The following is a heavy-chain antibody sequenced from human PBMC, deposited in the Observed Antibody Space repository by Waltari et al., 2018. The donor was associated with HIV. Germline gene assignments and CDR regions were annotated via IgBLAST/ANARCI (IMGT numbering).Heavy chain of an antibody. CDR3: ARTYYYDSPREFDY. D-gene: IGHD3-22*01. V-gene: IGHV1-18*01. CDR1: GYTFTSYG. CDR2: ISAHNGNT. Sequence: QVHLVQSGAQVKKPGASVKVSCKASGYTFTSYGISWVRQASGQGLEWMGWISAHNGNTNYAQNLQGRVTMTTDTSTNTAYMELRSLRSDDTAVYYCARTYYYDSPREFDYWGQGTLVTVSS. J-gene: IGHJ4*02.